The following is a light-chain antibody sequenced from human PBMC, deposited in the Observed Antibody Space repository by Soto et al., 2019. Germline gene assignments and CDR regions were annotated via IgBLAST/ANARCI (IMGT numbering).Light chain of an antibody. CDR2: KAS. J-gene: IGKJ4*01. Sequence: DIQMTQSPSTLSASVGDRVTITCRASQSISSWLAWYQQKPGKAPKLLIYKASSLESGVPSRFSGSGSGTEFTLTISSLQPDDFATYYCQQYNSYSPEGLTFGGGTKVEI. CDR3: QQYNSYSPEGLT. CDR1: QSISSW. V-gene: IGKV1-5*03.